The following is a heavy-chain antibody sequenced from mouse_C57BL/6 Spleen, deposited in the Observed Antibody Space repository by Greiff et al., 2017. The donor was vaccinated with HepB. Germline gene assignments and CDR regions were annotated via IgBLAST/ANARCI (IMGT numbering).Heavy chain of an antibody. CDR1: GYAFSSYW. CDR3: ARSGIMAYYYGSSPYYFDY. Sequence: VKLQQSGAELVKPGASVKISCKASGYAFSSYWMNWVKQRPGKGLEWIGQIYPGDGDTNYNGKFKGKATLTADKSSSTAYMQLSSLTSEDSAVYFCARSGIMAYYYGSSPYYFDYWGQGTTLTVSS. V-gene: IGHV1-80*01. J-gene: IGHJ2*01. D-gene: IGHD1-1*01. CDR2: IYPGDGDT.